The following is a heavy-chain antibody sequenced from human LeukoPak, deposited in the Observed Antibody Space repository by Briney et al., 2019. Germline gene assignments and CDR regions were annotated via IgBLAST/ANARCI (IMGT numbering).Heavy chain of an antibody. Sequence: SGPTLVNPTQTLTLTCTLSGFSLSTSGVGVGWIRQPPGKALEWLALIYWDDDKRYSPSLKSRLTITKDTSKNQVVLTMTNMDPVDTATYYCALTYYYDSSGYFDYWGQGTLVTVSS. CDR1: GFSLSTSGVG. J-gene: IGHJ4*02. CDR2: IYWDDDK. V-gene: IGHV2-5*02. CDR3: ALTYYYDSSGYFDY. D-gene: IGHD3-22*01.